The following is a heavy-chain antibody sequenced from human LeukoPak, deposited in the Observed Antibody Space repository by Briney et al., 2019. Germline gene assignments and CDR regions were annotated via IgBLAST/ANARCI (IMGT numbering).Heavy chain of an antibody. Sequence: GGSLRLSCAASEFTFSDYYMSWIRQAPRKGLEWVSYISSSGSTIYYADSVKGRFTISRDNAKNSLYLQMNSLRAEDTAVYYCARSPGVAKSIDAFDIWGQGTMVTVSS. CDR1: EFTFSDYY. V-gene: IGHV3-11*01. CDR2: ISSSGSTI. CDR3: ARSPGVAKSIDAFDI. J-gene: IGHJ3*02. D-gene: IGHD2-15*01.